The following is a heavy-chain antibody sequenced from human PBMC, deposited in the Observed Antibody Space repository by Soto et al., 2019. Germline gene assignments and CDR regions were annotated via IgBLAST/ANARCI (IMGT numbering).Heavy chain of an antibody. CDR2: ITPILGIA. D-gene: IGHD3-22*01. J-gene: IGHJ3*02. CDR3: ARSITMIVVVITQGAFDI. V-gene: IGHV1-69*02. Sequence: ASVKVSCKASGYTFTYRYLHWVRQAPGQALEWMGRITPILGIANYAQKFQGRVTITADESTSTAYMELSSLRSEDTAVYYCARSITMIVVVITQGAFDIWGQGTMVTVSS. CDR1: GYTFTYRY.